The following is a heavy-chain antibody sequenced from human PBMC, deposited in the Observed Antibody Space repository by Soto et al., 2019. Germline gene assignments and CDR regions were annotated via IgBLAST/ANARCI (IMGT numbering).Heavy chain of an antibody. CDR1: GFTFSSYA. CDR2: ISGSGGST. Sequence: EVQLLESGGGLVQPGGSLRLSCAASGFTFSSYAMSWVRQAPGKGLEWVSAISGSGGSTYYADSVKGRFTISRDNSKNTLYLQMNSLRAEDTAVYYCARDSMRVAARSYYYYYGMDVWGQGTTVTVSS. J-gene: IGHJ6*02. V-gene: IGHV3-23*01. D-gene: IGHD6-6*01. CDR3: ARDSMRVAARSYYYYYGMDV.